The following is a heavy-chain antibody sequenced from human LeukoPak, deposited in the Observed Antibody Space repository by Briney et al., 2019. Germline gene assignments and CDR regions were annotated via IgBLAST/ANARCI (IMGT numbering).Heavy chain of an antibody. Sequence: GGSLRLSCAASGFTVSNNYMSWVRQAPGRVLEWVAIFYAGGSTFYADSVKGRFIISRDISKNTLFLQMNSLKPEDTAVYYCARDRPLDYWGQGTLVTVSS. CDR1: GFTVSNNY. CDR3: ARDRPLDY. V-gene: IGHV3-66*02. J-gene: IGHJ4*02. CDR2: FYAGGST.